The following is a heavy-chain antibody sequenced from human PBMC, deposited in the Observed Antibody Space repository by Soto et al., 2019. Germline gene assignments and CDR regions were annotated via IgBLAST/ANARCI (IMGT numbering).Heavy chain of an antibody. CDR2: INHSGST. D-gene: IGHD3-3*01. CDR1: GASVTTASYY. Sequence: PSETLSLTCTVSGASVTTASYYWSWIRQPPGKGLGWIGEINHSGSTNYNPPLKSRVTKPVHTSKNQFSLKLSSVTAADTAVYYCARGRRFLGVGYYGMDVWGQGTTLTVSS. J-gene: IGHJ6*02. CDR3: ARGRRFLGVGYYGMDV. V-gene: IGHV4-34*01.